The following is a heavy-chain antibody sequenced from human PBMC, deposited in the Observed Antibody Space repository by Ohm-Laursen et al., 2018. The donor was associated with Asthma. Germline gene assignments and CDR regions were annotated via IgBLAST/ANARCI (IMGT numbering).Heavy chain of an antibody. V-gene: IGHV3-11*06. CDR2: ISSSSSYA. CDR3: ACTVTGLSSFDY. D-gene: IGHD4-17*01. Sequence: SLRLSCTAPGFTFRSYAMHWIRQAPGKGLEWVSYISSSSSYANYADSVKGRFTISRDNAKNSLYLQMNSLRAEDTAVYYWACTVTGLSSFDYWGQGTLVTVSS. J-gene: IGHJ4*02. CDR1: GFTFRSYA.